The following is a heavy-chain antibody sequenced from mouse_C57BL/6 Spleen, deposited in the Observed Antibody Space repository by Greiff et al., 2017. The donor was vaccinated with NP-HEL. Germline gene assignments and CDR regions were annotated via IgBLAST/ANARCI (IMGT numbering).Heavy chain of an antibody. CDR2: IHPNSGST. Sequence: VQLQQPGAELVKPGASVKLSCKASGYTFTSYWMHWVKQRPGQGLEWIGMIHPNSGSTNYNEKFKSKATLTVDKSSSTAYMQLSSLTSEDSAVYYCARKDYGSSYEGYFDVWGTGTTVTVSS. V-gene: IGHV1-64*01. J-gene: IGHJ1*03. CDR3: ARKDYGSSYEGYFDV. D-gene: IGHD1-1*01. CDR1: GYTFTSYW.